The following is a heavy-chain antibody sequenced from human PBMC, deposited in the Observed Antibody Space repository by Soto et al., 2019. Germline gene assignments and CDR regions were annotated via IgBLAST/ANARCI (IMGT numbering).Heavy chain of an antibody. CDR1: GFTFSSYG. CDR2: ISYDGSNK. D-gene: IGHD2-15*01. J-gene: IGHJ6*02. Sequence: PGGSLRLSCAASGFTFSSYGMHWVRQAPGKGLEWVAVISYDGSNKYLADSVKGRLTLSRDNSRNTLSLEINNLRPEDTAVYYCGKDTLDCSGGDCPLYYYYGMDVWGQGTTVTVSS. CDR3: GKDTLDCSGGDCPLYYYYGMDV. V-gene: IGHV3-30*18.